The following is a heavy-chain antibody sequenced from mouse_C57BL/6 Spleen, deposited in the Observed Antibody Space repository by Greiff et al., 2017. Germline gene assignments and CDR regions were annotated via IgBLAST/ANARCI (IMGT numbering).Heavy chain of an antibody. Sequence: QVQLQQPGAELVKPGASVKLSCKASGYTFTSYWMHWVKQRPGQGLAWIGMLPPNRGSTNYNEKFKSKATLTVDKSSSPAYMQLSRLTSEDSAVYYCALYGYDGEAWFAYWGQGTLVTVSA. D-gene: IGHD2-2*01. J-gene: IGHJ3*01. CDR1: GYTFTSYW. CDR3: ALYGYDGEAWFAY. V-gene: IGHV1-64*01. CDR2: LPPNRGST.